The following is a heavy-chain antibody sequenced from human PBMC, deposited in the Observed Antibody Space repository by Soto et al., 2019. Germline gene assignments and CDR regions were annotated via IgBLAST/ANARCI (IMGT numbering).Heavy chain of an antibody. Sequence: GGSLRLSCAASGFTFSSYGMHWVRQAPGKGLEWVAVISYDGSNKYYADSVKGRFTISRDNSKNTLYLQMNSLRAEDTAVYYCAKDQISPHYDILTGYPNPFDYWGQGTLVTVSS. V-gene: IGHV3-30*18. J-gene: IGHJ4*02. CDR2: ISYDGSNK. CDR1: GFTFSSYG. CDR3: AKDQISPHYDILTGYPNPFDY. D-gene: IGHD3-9*01.